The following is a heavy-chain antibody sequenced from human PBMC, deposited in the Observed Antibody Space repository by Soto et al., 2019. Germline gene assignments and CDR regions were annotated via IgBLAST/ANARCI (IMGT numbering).Heavy chain of an antibody. D-gene: IGHD3-22*01. CDR3: ATTTDSSGDHHPENFDY. J-gene: IGHJ4*02. V-gene: IGHV1-24*01. CDR2: FDAEDGET. Sequence: ASVKVSCKVSGYTLTALSMHWVRQAPGEGREWLGGFDAEDGETIYAQKFQGRDTMTEDTSTDTAYMELISPRSEDTAVYYCATTTDSSGDHHPENFDYWGQGTLVTVSS. CDR1: GYTLTALS.